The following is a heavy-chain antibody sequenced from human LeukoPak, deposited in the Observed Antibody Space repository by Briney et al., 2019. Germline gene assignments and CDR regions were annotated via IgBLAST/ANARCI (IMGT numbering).Heavy chain of an antibody. J-gene: IGHJ4*02. CDR2: IYYSGST. CDR3: AREVRYFDWLPRGHYFDY. V-gene: IGHV4-59*01. Sequence: PSETLSLTCTVSGGSISSYYWSWIRQPPGKGLEWIGYIYYSGSTNYNPSLKSRVTISVDTSKNQFSLKLSSVTAADTAVYYCAREVRYFDWLPRGHYFDYWGQGTLVTVSS. D-gene: IGHD3-9*01. CDR1: GGSISSYY.